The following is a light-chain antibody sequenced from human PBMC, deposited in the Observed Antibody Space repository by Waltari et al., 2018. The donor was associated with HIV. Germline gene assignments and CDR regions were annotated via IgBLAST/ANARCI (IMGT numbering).Light chain of an antibody. CDR1: SSDVGSYNL. J-gene: IGLJ2*01. V-gene: IGLV2-23*02. Sequence: QSALTQPASVSGSPGQSITISCTGTSSDVGSYNLVSWYQQHPGKAPKLMIYEVNKRPSRVSNRVSGSKSGNTASLTISGLQAEDEADYYCCLYAGSSTLVFGGGTRLTVL. CDR2: EVN. CDR3: CLYAGSSTLV.